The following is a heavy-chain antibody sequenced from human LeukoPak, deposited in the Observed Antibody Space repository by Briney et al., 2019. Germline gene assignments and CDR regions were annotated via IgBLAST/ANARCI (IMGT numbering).Heavy chain of an antibody. D-gene: IGHD3-16*01. Sequence: GGSLRLSCAASGFTFSSYGMHWVRQAPGKGLEWVAVISYDGSNKYYADSVKGRFTISRDNSKNTLYLQMNSLRAEDTAVYYCAKDRLITFGGAFPHYYYYGMDVWGQGTTVTVSS. V-gene: IGHV3-30*18. J-gene: IGHJ6*02. CDR1: GFTFSSYG. CDR3: AKDRLITFGGAFPHYYYYGMDV. CDR2: ISYDGSNK.